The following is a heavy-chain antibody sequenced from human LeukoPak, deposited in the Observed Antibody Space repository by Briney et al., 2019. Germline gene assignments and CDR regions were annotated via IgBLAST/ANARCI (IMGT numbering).Heavy chain of an antibody. CDR2: ISQTAST. V-gene: IGHV4-59*11. CDR1: GGSMSHH. J-gene: IGHJ4*02. CDR3: ASGYASTTVTSEV. D-gene: IGHD4-17*01. Sequence: PSETLSLTCTVSGGSMSHHWSWTRQSPGKGLEWIGYISQTASTNYNPSLKSRVTISVDKSKNQFSLNLNSVTAADTAVYYCASGYASTTVTSEVWGQGTLVTVSS.